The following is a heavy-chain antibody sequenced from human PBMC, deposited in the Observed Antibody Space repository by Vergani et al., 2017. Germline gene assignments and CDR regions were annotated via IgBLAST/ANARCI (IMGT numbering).Heavy chain of an antibody. CDR1: GFSLSTSGMC. Sequence: QVTLRESGPALVKPTQTLTLTCTFSGFSLSTSGMCVSWIRQPPGKALEWLARIDWDDDKYYSTSLKTRLTISKDTSKNQVVLKMTNMDPVDTATYYCARNRIAAAGDYYYYGMDVWGQGTTVTVSS. CDR3: ARNRIAAAGDYYYYGMDV. V-gene: IGHV2-70*15. D-gene: IGHD6-13*01. CDR2: IDWDDDK. J-gene: IGHJ6*02.